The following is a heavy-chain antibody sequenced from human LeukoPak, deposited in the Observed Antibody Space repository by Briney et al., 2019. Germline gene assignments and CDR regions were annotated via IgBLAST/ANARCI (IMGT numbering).Heavy chain of an antibody. V-gene: IGHV4-59*08. CDR1: GGSISSYY. J-gene: IGHJ4*02. D-gene: IGHD6-13*01. Sequence: SETLSLTCTVSGGSISSYYWSWIRQPPGKGLEWTGYIYYRGSTNYNASLKSRVTISVDTSKNQFSLKLRSVTAADTAVYYCARWVAASSIDYWGQGTLVTVSS. CDR3: ARWVAASSIDY. CDR2: IYYRGST.